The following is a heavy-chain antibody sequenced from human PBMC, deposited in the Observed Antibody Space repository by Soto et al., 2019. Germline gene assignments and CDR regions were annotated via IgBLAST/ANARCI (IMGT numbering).Heavy chain of an antibody. Sequence: QVQLVQSGAEVKKPGASVKVSCKASGYTFTSYGISWVRQAPGQGLEWMGWISAYNGNTNYAQKLQGRVTMTTDTSTSTAYMELRSLRSDDTAVYYWARDMVIPKGNYYYYYMDVWGKGTTVTVSS. CDR1: GYTFTSYG. CDR3: ARDMVIPKGNYYYYYMDV. J-gene: IGHJ6*03. D-gene: IGHD3-10*01. V-gene: IGHV1-18*01. CDR2: ISAYNGNT.